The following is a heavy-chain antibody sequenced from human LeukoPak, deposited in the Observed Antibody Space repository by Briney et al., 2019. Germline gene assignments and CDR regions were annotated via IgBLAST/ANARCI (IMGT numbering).Heavy chain of an antibody. V-gene: IGHV6-1*01. Sequence: SQTLSLTCAISGDSVSSNSAAWNWIRQSPSRGLEWLGRTYYRSKWYNDYAVSVKSRITINPDTSKNQFSLQLNSVTPEDTAAYYCARDLIAVAGTGFTGTMAFDYWGQGTLVTVSS. J-gene: IGHJ4*02. CDR3: ARDLIAVAGTGFTGTMAFDY. CDR2: TYYRSKWYN. D-gene: IGHD6-19*01. CDR1: GDSVSSNSAA.